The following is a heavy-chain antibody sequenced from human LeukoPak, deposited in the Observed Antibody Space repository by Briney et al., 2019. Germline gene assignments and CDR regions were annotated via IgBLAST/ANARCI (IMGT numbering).Heavy chain of an antibody. CDR2: ISPNSGDT. CDR3: VRALTTVATWLYL. J-gene: IGHJ2*01. CDR1: GYTFTGYL. V-gene: IGHV1-2*02. Sequence: ASVKVSCKASGYTFTGYLMHWVRQAPGQGLEWMGWISPNSGDTKYAQKFQGRVTMTRDTSITTAYMELRRLTSDDTAVYYCVRALTTVATWLYLWGRGTLVTVSS. D-gene: IGHD4-17*01.